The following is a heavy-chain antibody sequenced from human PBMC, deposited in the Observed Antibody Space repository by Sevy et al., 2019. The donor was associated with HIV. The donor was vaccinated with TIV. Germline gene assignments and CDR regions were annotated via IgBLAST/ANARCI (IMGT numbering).Heavy chain of an antibody. J-gene: IGHJ4*02. CDR3: ARSENYDYNWGNFAVDY. CDR1: GYTFTGYY. V-gene: IGHV1-2*02. D-gene: IGHD3-16*01. Sequence: ASVKVSCRASGYTFTGYYIHWVRQAPGHGLEWMGWVNPERGGKNSAQKFQGRVAMTSDTSTNTAYMELSRLRIDDTAVYFCARSENYDYNWGNFAVDYWGQGTLVTVSS. CDR2: VNPERGGK.